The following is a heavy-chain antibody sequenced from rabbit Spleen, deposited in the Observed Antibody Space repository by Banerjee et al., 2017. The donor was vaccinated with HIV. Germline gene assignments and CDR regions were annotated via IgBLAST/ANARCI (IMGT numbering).Heavy chain of an antibody. D-gene: IGHD1-1*01. V-gene: IGHV1S45*01. CDR1: AFDFSSGG. CDR3: ARDLVGVIGWNFNL. CDR2: INTATGKA. J-gene: IGHJ4*01. Sequence: QEQLVESGGGLVQPGGSLKLSCKASAFDFSSGGVSWVRQAPGKGLEWIGCINTATGKAVYASWAKGRFTISKTSSNTVTLQMTSLTAADTATCFCARDLVGVIGWNFNLWGQGTLVTVS.